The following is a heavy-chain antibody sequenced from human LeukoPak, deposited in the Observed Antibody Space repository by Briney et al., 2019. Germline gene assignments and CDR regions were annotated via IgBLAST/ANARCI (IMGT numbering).Heavy chain of an antibody. CDR2: IDPNSGGT. Sequence: ASVKVSCKASGYFFTGYSIHWVRQAPGQGLEWMGRIDPNSGGTTYAQKFQGRVTMTRDTSISTAYMELSRLRSDDTAVYYCARDHLGSGYLFDYWGQGTLVTVSS. CDR3: ARDHLGSGYLFDY. J-gene: IGHJ4*02. V-gene: IGHV1-2*06. D-gene: IGHD3-22*01. CDR1: GYFFTGYS.